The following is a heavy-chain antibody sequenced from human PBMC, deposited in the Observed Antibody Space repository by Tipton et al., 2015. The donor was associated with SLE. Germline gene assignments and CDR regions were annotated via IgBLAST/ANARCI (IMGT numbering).Heavy chain of an antibody. J-gene: IGHJ4*02. CDR2: IYYSGNT. D-gene: IGHD3-22*01. Sequence: LRLSCTVSGGSISSSSYYWGWIRQPPGKGLEWIGSIYYSGNTYYNPSLKSRVTISVDTSKNQFSLKLSSVTAADTAVYYCARRNYDSSGYGYFDYWGQGTLVTVSS. V-gene: IGHV4-39*01. CDR1: GGSISSSSYY. CDR3: ARRNYDSSGYGYFDY.